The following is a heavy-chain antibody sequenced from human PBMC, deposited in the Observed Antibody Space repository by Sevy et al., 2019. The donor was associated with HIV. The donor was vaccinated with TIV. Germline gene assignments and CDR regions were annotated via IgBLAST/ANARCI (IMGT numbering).Heavy chain of an antibody. CDR2: FDPEDGET. CDR3: ATGLPGEYVDCSSCYSDYFAY. J-gene: IGHJ4*02. V-gene: IGHV1-24*01. CDR1: GYTLIEFS. Sequence: ASVKVSCKVSGYTLIEFSMHWVRQAPGKGLEWMGGFDPEDGETIYAHRFQGRVTMTEDTSTDTAYMELSSLRSEDTAVYYCATGLPGEYVDCSSCYSDYFAYWGQGTLVTVSS. D-gene: IGHD2-15*01.